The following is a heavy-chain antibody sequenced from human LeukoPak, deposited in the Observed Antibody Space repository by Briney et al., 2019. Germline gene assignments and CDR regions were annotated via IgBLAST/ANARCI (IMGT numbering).Heavy chain of an antibody. V-gene: IGHV3-11*05. CDR2: ISGSSSDT. CDR3: ARVLFHSLAVFDY. CDR1: GFTFSDYY. D-gene: IGHD2/OR15-2a*01. Sequence: PGGSLRLSCAASGFTFSDYYMIWIRQAPGKGLEWVSYISGSSSDTNYPDSVKGRFTISRDNAKNSLYLQMNSLRAEDTTVYYCARVLFHSLAVFDYWGQGTLVTVSS. J-gene: IGHJ4*02.